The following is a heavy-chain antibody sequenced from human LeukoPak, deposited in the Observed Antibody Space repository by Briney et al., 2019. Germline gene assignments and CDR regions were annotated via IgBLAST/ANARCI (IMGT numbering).Heavy chain of an antibody. Sequence: SETLSLTCTVSGYSISSGYYWGWIRQPPGKGLEWIGSIYHSGSTYYNPSLKSRVTISVDTSKNQFSLKLSSVTAADTAVYYCARVTYYYDSSGYEPRRIGYFQHWGQGTLVTVSS. CDR3: ARVTYYYDSSGYEPRRIGYFQH. D-gene: IGHD3-22*01. CDR2: IYHSGST. CDR1: GYSISSGYY. J-gene: IGHJ1*01. V-gene: IGHV4-38-2*02.